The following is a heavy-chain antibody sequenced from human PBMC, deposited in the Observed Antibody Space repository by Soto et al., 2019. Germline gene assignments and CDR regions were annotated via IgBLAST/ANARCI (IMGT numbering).Heavy chain of an antibody. CDR3: ARDGYDSSGHYLYYFDY. CDR1: GGSISSYY. D-gene: IGHD3-22*01. Sequence: QVQLQESGPGLVKPSETLSLTCTVSGGSISSYYWSWIRQPPGKGLEWIGYIYYSGSTIYNPSLKSRVTISVDTSKNQFSLKLSSVTAADTAVYYCARDGYDSSGHYLYYFDYWGQGTLVTVSS. V-gene: IGHV4-59*12. J-gene: IGHJ4*02. CDR2: IYYSGST.